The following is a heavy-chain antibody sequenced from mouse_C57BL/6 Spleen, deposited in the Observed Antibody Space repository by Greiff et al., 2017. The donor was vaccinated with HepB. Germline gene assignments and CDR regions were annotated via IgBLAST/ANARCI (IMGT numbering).Heavy chain of an antibody. J-gene: IGHJ3*01. CDR2: IDPSDSET. CDR1: GYTFTSYW. CDR3: AREGVYYGSTSFAY. V-gene: IGHV1-52*01. Sequence: QVQLQQPGAELVRPGSSVKLSCKASGYTFTSYWMHWVKQRPIQGLEWIGNIDPSDSETHYNQKFKDKATLTVDKSSSTAYMQLSSLTSEDSAVYYCAREGVYYGSTSFAYWGQGTLVTVSA. D-gene: IGHD1-1*01.